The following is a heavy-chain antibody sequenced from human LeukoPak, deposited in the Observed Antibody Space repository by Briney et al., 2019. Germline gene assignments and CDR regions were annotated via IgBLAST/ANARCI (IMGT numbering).Heavy chain of an antibody. Sequence: SETLSLTCTVSGGSISSYYWSWIRQPPGKGLEWIGYIYYSGSTNYNPSLKSRVTISVDTSKNQFSLKLSSVTAADTAVYYCARVYRYYDFWSGYWDAFDIWGQGTMVTVSS. D-gene: IGHD3-3*01. CDR3: ARVYRYYDFWSGYWDAFDI. J-gene: IGHJ3*02. V-gene: IGHV4-59*01. CDR1: GGSISSYY. CDR2: IYYSGST.